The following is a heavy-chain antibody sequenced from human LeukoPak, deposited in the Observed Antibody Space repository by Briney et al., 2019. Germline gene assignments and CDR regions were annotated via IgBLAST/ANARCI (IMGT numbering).Heavy chain of an antibody. CDR2: INPNTGGT. CDR1: GYTFTGYY. Sequence: ASVKVSCKASGYTFTGYYMNWVRQAPGQGLEWLGRINPNTGGTNFAQSFQGRVTMTRDTSITTAYMELSRLRSDDTAVYYCARVGDGLNDAFDIGGQGTMVTVSS. J-gene: IGHJ3*02. CDR3: ARVGDGLNDAFDI. V-gene: IGHV1-2*06. D-gene: IGHD5-24*01.